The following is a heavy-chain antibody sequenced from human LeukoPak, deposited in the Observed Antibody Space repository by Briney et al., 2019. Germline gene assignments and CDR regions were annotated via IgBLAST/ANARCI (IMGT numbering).Heavy chain of an antibody. CDR3: AHGSRAAPDIYYLDY. J-gene: IGHJ4*02. D-gene: IGHD3-9*01. CDR2: IYWDDDK. Sequence: SGPTLVNPTQTLTLTCTFSGFSLSTSGVGVGWIRQPPGKALEWLALIYWDDDKNYSPSLKSRLTITKDTSKNQVVLRMTNMDPVDTATYYCAHGSRAAPDIYYLDYWGQGTLVTVSS. CDR1: GFSLSTSGVG. V-gene: IGHV2-5*02.